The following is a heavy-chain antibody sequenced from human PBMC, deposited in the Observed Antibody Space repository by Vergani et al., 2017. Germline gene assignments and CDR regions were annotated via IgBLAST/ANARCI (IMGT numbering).Heavy chain of an antibody. D-gene: IGHD2-15*01. J-gene: IGHJ4*01. Sequence: VALLESGGGLAQPGGSLRVSCSASGFRVTTYYMSWVRQAPGKGLEWVSVIKSDGRTSYAESGRGRFTISRDTSRNAVYLQMNILRVEDTGVYYCTRSECSGTTCYGHYFDLWGHGILVTVSS. CDR2: IKSDGRT. V-gene: IGHV3-66*02. CDR1: GFRVTTYY. CDR3: TRSECSGTTCYGHYFDL.